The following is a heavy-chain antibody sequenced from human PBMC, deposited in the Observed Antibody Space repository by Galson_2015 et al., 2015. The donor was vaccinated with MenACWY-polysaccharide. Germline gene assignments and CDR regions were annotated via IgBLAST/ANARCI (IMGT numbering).Heavy chain of an antibody. V-gene: IGHV6-1*01. CDR1: GDSVSSTSAA. CDR2: TYYRAKWYH. Sequence: CAISGDSVSSTSAAWNWIRQSPSRGLEWLGRTYYRAKWYHDYPVSVKSRITINPDTSKNQFSLQLNSVTPDDTALYYCARTCPPYSRTWYECFDYWDQGTLVTVSS. CDR3: ARTCPPYSRTWYECFDY. D-gene: IGHD6-13*01. J-gene: IGHJ4*02.